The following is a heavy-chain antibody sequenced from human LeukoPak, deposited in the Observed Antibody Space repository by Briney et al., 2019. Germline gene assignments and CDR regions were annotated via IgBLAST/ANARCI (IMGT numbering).Heavy chain of an antibody. Sequence: GGSLRLSCAASGFTFSSYGMHWVRQAPGKGLEWVAVIWYDGSNKYYADSVKGRFTISRDNSKNTLYLQMNSLRAEDTAVYYCAREAQMATTPFDYWGQGTLVTVSS. V-gene: IGHV3-33*01. J-gene: IGHJ4*02. D-gene: IGHD5-24*01. CDR2: IWYDGSNK. CDR3: AREAQMATTPFDY. CDR1: GFTFSSYG.